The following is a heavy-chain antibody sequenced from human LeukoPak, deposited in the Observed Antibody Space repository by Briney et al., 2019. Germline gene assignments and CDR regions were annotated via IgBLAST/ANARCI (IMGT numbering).Heavy chain of an antibody. V-gene: IGHV1-2*02. D-gene: IGHD2-8*02. CDR2: INPNSGGT. J-gene: IGHJ4*02. CDR3: ARVLVRDSDFDY. CDR1: GYTFTGYY. Sequence: ASVKVSCKASGYTFTGYYMHWVRQAPGQGLEWMGWINPNSGGTNYAQKFQGRVTMTRDTSISTAYMELRRLSSDDTAVYSCARVLVRDSDFDYRGQGTLVTVSS.